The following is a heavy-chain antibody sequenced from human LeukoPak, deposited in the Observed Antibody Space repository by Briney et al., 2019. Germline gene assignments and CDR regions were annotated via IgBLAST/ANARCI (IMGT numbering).Heavy chain of an antibody. CDR2: ISSSGTYI. CDR3: AVGGGY. CDR1: GFTFSSYS. V-gene: IGHV3-21*01. D-gene: IGHD3-16*01. J-gene: IGHJ4*02. Sequence: TGVSLRLSCAASGFTFSSYSMNWVRQAPGKGLEWVSFISSSGTYIYYADSVKGRFTISRDNAKNSLFLQMNSLRAEDTAVYYCAVGGGYWGQGTLVTVSS.